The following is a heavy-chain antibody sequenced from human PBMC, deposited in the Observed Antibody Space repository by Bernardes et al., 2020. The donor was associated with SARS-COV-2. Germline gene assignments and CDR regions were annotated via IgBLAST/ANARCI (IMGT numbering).Heavy chain of an antibody. Sequence: GGSLRLSCAASGFTFSSYAMSWVRQAPGKGLEWVSAISGSGGSTYYADSVKGRFTISRDNSKNTLYLQMNSLRAEDTAVYYCAKMAIEKDIVVVPAAILYYFDYWGQGTLVTVSS. D-gene: IGHD2-2*02. CDR2: ISGSGGST. V-gene: IGHV3-23*01. CDR1: GFTFSSYA. J-gene: IGHJ4*02. CDR3: AKMAIEKDIVVVPAAILYYFDY.